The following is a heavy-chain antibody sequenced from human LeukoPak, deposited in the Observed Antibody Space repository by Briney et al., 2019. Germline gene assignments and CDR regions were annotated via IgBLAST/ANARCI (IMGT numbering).Heavy chain of an antibody. J-gene: IGHJ4*02. CDR3: ARGTNDCSGGSCYSGYYFDY. CDR1: GYTFTSYD. CDR2: MNPNSGNT. Sequence: ASVKVSCKASGYTFTSYDINWVRQATGQGLEWMGWMNPNSGNTGYAQKFQGRVTITRNTSISTAYMELSSLRSEDTAVYYCARGTNDCSGGSCYSGYYFDYWGQGTLVTVSS. V-gene: IGHV1-8*03. D-gene: IGHD2-15*01.